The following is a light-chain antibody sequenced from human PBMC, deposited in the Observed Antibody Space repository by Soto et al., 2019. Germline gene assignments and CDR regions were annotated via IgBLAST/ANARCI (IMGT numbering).Light chain of an antibody. V-gene: IGKV3-20*01. CDR2: GAS. Sequence: EIVLTQSPGTLSLSPGERATLSCRASQSVSSSYLAWYQQKPGQAPRLLIYGASSRATGIPDRFSGRGSGTDFTLTISRLEPEDFATYYCQQYDTLPLTFGGGTKVEIK. CDR1: QSVSSSY. J-gene: IGKJ4*01. CDR3: QQYDTLPLT.